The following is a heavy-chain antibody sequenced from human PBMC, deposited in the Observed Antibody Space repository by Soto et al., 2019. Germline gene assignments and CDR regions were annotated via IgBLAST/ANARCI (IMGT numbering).Heavy chain of an antibody. CDR2: ISSSSSYI. Sequence: EVQLVESGGGLVKPGGSLRLSCAASGFTFSSYSMNWVRQAPGKGLEWVSSISSSSSYIHYAASVKGRFTISSDNAKNSMYLQMNNLRAEDTAVYYCAREGSTSWVLDAHQDYFDYCGPGTLVTVSS. J-gene: IGHJ4*02. V-gene: IGHV3-21*06. CDR3: AREGSTSWVLDAHQDYFDY. D-gene: IGHD2-2*01. CDR1: GFTFSSYS.